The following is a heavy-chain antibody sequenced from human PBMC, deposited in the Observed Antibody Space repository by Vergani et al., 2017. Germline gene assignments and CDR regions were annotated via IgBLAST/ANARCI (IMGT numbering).Heavy chain of an antibody. J-gene: IGHJ6*02. CDR2: IYHSGST. V-gene: IGHV4-38-2*02. CDR3: ARVTYYGSGSYYGYYYGMDV. Sequence: QVQLQESGPGLVTPSETLSLTCTVSGYSISSGYYWGWIRQPPGKGLEWIGSIYHSGSTYYNPSLKSRVTISVDTSKNQFSLKLSSVTAADTAVYYCARVTYYGSGSYYGYYYGMDVWGQGTTVTVSS. CDR1: GYSISSGYY. D-gene: IGHD3-10*01.